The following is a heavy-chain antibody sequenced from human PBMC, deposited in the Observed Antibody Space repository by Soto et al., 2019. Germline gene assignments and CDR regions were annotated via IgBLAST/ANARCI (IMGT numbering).Heavy chain of an antibody. CDR1: GGTFSSYT. D-gene: IGHD5-12*01. Sequence: QVQLVQSGAEVKKPGSSVKVSCKASGGTFSSYTISWVRQAPGQGLEWMGRIIPILGIANYAQKFQGSVTITAYKSTSPAYMAQSSFRSEDTPVDSCAVPPPSSGYPTQDYWGQGTLGTVSS. V-gene: IGHV1-69*02. CDR2: IIPILGIA. J-gene: IGHJ4*02. CDR3: AVPPPSSGYPTQDY.